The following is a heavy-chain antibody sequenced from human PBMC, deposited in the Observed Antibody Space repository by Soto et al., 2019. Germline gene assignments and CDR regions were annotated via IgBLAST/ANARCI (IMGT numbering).Heavy chain of an antibody. D-gene: IGHD3-10*01. CDR1: GGSISSYY. J-gene: IGHJ5*02. V-gene: IGHV4-59*01. CDR3: ARDAVGGSPYNRFDP. CDR2: ISYSGDT. Sequence: SETLSLTCTVSGGSISSYYWSWIRQPPGKGLEWIGYISYSGDTNYNPSLKSRVTISVDTSKNQFSLKVSSVTAADTAIYYCARDAVGGSPYNRFDPWGQGTLVTVSS.